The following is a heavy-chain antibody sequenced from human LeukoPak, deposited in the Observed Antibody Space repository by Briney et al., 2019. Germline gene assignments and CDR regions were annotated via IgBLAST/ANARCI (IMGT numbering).Heavy chain of an antibody. CDR3: AKDGSYGFPDS. J-gene: IGHJ4*02. Sequence: GGSLRLSCAASGFTFSSYEMNWVRQAPGKGLEWVSTISSSGGGTYYADSVKGRFTISRDNSKNTLYLQMNSLRAEDTAVYYCAKDGSYGFPDSWGQGTLVTVSS. D-gene: IGHD5-18*01. CDR1: GFTFSSYE. V-gene: IGHV3-23*01. CDR2: ISSSGGGT.